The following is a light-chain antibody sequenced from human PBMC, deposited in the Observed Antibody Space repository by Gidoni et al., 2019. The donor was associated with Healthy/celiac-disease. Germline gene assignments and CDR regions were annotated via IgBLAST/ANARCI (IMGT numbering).Light chain of an antibody. CDR1: QSVSSSY. CDR3: KQYGHS. CDR2: GAS. V-gene: IGKV3-20*01. Sequence: EIVLTQSPCTLSLSPGERATLSCRASQSVSSSYLAWYQQKPGQAPRLLIYGASSRATGIPDRCSGSGSGTDFTLTISRLEPEDFEVYYCKQYGHSFGQGTKLEIK. J-gene: IGKJ2*03.